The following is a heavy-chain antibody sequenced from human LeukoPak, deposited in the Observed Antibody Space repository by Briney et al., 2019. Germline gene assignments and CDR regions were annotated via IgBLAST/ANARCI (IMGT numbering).Heavy chain of an antibody. Sequence: GESLKISCKVSGYSFTSYCIGWVRQMPGKGLEWMGIIYPGDSGPTYSPSFQGQVTISADKSISTAYLQWSSLKASDTAMYYCARRAMGRGYDEYYFDYWGQGTLVTVSS. CDR3: ARRAMGRGYDEYYFDY. J-gene: IGHJ4*02. CDR1: GYSFTSYC. V-gene: IGHV5-51*01. CDR2: IYPGDSGP. D-gene: IGHD5-12*01.